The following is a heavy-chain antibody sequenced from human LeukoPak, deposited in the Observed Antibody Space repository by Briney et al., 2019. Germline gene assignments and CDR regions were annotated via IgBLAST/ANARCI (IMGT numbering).Heavy chain of an antibody. CDR2: INTDGSST. D-gene: IGHD3-3*01. Sequence: GGSLRHSCAASGSTVSSYWMHWVRQAPGKGLVWVSRINTDGSSTTYADSVKGRFTISRDNAKNTLYLQMNSLRAEDTAVYYCARGASASPSQFDFWGQGTLVTVSS. J-gene: IGHJ4*02. CDR3: ARGASASPSQFDF. V-gene: IGHV3-74*01. CDR1: GSTVSSYW.